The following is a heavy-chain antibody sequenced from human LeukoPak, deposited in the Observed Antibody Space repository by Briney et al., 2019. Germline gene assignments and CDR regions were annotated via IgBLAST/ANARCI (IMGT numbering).Heavy chain of an antibody. Sequence: GGSLRLSCAASGFTFSSYGMHWVRQAPGKGLEWVAVIWYDGSNKYYADSVKGRFTISRDNSKNTLYLQMNSLRAEDTAMYYCARDKLGRGVITATIDYWGQGTLVTVSS. D-gene: IGHD3-10*01. CDR2: IWYDGSNK. J-gene: IGHJ4*02. CDR1: GFTFSSYG. V-gene: IGHV3-33*01. CDR3: ARDKLGRGVITATIDY.